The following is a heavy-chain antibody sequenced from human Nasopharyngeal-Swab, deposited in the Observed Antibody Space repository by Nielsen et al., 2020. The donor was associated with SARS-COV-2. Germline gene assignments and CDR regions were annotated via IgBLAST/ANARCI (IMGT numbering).Heavy chain of an antibody. CDR1: GFTLSYHT. J-gene: IGHJ6*03. CDR3: ARESPQVVPATISVKYYYYYMDV. CDR2: ISSSSKTI. D-gene: IGHD6-25*01. V-gene: IGHV3-48*04. Sequence: GESLKISCVASGFTLSYHTMNWVRQAPGKGLEWLAYISSSSKTISYAESVKGRFTISRDNAKNSVFLQMNSLRGEDTGVYYCARESPQVVPATISVKYYYYYMDVWGKGTTVTVSS.